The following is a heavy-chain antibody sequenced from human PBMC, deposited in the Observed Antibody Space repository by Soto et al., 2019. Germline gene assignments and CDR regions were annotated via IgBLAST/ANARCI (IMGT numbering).Heavy chain of an antibody. CDR2: VSPDSGNA. V-gene: IGHV1-8*01. CDR1: GYTFTDYD. D-gene: IGHD3-9*01. Sequence: QVQVVQSKAEVKKPGASVKVSCKTSGYTFTDYDINWVRQAPGQGLEWMGWVSPDSGNAGYAQQXXGXXSMTSDTSTSTVYMELTSLRSEDTAVYFCEVTTGYWGQGTMVTVSS. CDR3: EVTTGY. J-gene: IGHJ4*02.